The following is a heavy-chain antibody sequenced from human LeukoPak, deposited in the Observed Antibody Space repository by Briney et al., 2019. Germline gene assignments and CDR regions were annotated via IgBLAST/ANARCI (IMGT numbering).Heavy chain of an antibody. V-gene: IGHV3-48*02. CDR2: ISSGSSII. Sequence: HSGGSLRLSCAASGFTFSSYSMDWVRQAPGKGLEWVSYISSGSSIIYYAASVKGRFTISRDNAKNSLYLQMNGLRDEDTAVYYCVRAVYFHDSSGYSLYYFDYWGQGTLVTVSS. J-gene: IGHJ4*02. CDR1: GFTFSSYS. CDR3: VRAVYFHDSSGYSLYYFDY. D-gene: IGHD3-22*01.